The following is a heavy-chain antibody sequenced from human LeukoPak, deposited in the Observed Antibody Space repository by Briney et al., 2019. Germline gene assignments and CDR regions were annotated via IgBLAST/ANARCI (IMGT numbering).Heavy chain of an antibody. CDR3: ARGIWSGYPHYFDY. J-gene: IGHJ4*02. V-gene: IGHV3-48*01. D-gene: IGHD3-3*01. CDR1: GFTFSSYS. CDR2: ISSSSSTI. Sequence: GGSLRLSCAASGFTFSSYSMNWVRQAPGKGLEWVSYISSSSSTIYYADSVKGRFTISRDNAKNSLYLQMNSLRAEDTAVYYCARGIWSGYPHYFDYWGQGTLVTVSS.